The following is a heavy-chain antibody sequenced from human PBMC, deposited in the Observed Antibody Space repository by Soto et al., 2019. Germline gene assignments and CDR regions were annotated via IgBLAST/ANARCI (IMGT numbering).Heavy chain of an antibody. CDR3: ARGQLARPLGGYYYFGMDV. V-gene: IGHV4-59*01. Sequence: PSETLSLTCTVSGGSISCYYWSWIRQPPGKGLEWIGYIYYSGSTNYNPFLKSRVTISVDTSKNQFSLKLSSVTAADTAVYYCARGQLARPLGGYYYFGMDVWGQGTTVTVSS. D-gene: IGHD1-1*01. J-gene: IGHJ6*02. CDR2: IYYSGST. CDR1: GGSISCYY.